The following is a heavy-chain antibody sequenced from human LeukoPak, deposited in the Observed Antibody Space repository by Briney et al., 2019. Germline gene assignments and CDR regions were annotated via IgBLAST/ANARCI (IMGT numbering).Heavy chain of an antibody. CDR2: ISADGATT. CDR1: GFTFVEYP. D-gene: IGHD4-11*01. J-gene: IGHJ4*02. CDR3: AKDYN. V-gene: IGHV3-43*02. Sequence: GGSLRLSCAASGFTFVEYPMHWVRQVPGKGLEWVSLISADGATTYYADSVKGRFTISRDNSKTSLYLQMNSLRPEDTALYYCAKDYNCGQGPLVTVSS.